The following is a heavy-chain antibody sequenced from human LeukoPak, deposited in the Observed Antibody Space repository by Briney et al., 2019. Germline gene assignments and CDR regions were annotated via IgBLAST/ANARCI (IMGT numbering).Heavy chain of an antibody. CDR3: ARVDFWSGYYPNDY. CDR1: GFTFSSYW. V-gene: IGHV3-7*01. Sequence: GGSLRLSCAASGFTFSSYWMSWVRQAPGKGLEWVANIKQDGSEKCYVDSVEGRFTISRDNAKNSLYLQMNSLRAEDTAVYYCARVDFWSGYYPNDYWGQGTLVTVSS. D-gene: IGHD3-3*01. J-gene: IGHJ4*02. CDR2: IKQDGSEK.